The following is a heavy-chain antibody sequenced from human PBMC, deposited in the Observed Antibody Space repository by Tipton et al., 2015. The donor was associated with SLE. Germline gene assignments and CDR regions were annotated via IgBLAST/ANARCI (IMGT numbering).Heavy chain of an antibody. Sequence: TLSLTCNVSGGSISSGGYYWSWIRQHPGKGLEWIGYTYYSGSPYYNPSLKSRVTISLDMSKNQFSLRLSSVTAADTAVYYCPIYYHDSTGLHWFDPWGHVTLVTVSS. D-gene: IGHD3-22*01. J-gene: IGHJ5*02. CDR3: PIYYHDSTGLHWFDP. V-gene: IGHV4-31*03. CDR2: TYYSGSP. CDR1: GGSISSGGYY.